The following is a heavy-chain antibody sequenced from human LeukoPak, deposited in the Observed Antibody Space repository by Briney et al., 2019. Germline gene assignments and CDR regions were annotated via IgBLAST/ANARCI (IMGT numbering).Heavy chain of an antibody. J-gene: IGHJ4*02. CDR2: IHYSGST. CDR1: GASISSYY. Sequence: SETLSLTCTVSGASISSYYRNWIRQPPGKGLEWIGYIHYSGSTNYNPSLKSRVTISVDTSKHQFSLKLNSVTSADTAVYYCARDTRYYDNSGYYYFDYWGRGTLVTVSS. V-gene: IGHV4-59*01. D-gene: IGHD3-22*01. CDR3: ARDTRYYDNSGYYYFDY.